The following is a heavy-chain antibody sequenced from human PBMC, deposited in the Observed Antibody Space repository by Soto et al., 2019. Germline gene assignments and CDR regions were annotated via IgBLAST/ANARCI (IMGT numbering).Heavy chain of an antibody. CDR3: AKGGRQWLVRSDFNY. J-gene: IGHJ4*02. D-gene: IGHD6-19*01. Sequence: VQLVESGGGVVQPGRSLRLSCAASGFTFSDYAMHWVRQAPGKGLEWVAVVSHDGRNTHYADSVKGRFTISRDSSKNTVCLEMTSLRAEATAVYYCAKGGRQWLVRSDFNYWGQGALVTVSS. CDR1: GFTFSDYA. CDR2: VSHDGRNT. V-gene: IGHV3-30*18.